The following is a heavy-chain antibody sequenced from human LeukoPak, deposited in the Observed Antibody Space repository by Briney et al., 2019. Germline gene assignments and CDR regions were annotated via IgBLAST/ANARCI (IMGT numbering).Heavy chain of an antibody. CDR3: ARELFGSGSSPDY. J-gene: IGHJ4*02. CDR2: TWYDGRNK. V-gene: IGHV3-33*01. D-gene: IGHD3-10*01. CDR1: GITFNA. Sequence: GGSLRLSCAASGITFNAIHWVRQAPGKGLEWVALTWYDGRNKYYADSVKGRFTISIDNSKNMVYLHMNSLRADDTAVYYCARELFGSGSSPDYWGQGTLVTASS.